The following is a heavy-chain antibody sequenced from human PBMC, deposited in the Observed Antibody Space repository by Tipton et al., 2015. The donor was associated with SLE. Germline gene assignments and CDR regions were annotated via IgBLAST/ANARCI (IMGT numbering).Heavy chain of an antibody. V-gene: IGHV4-4*08. CDR2: THTSGST. CDR3: ASGGYYASGSYYGGWFDP. CDR1: GGSISNYY. J-gene: IGHJ5*02. Sequence: TLPLTCKVSGGSISNYYWSWIRLTSGERLEWIGYTHTSGSTNYNPSLKSRVSISVDTSKNQVSLKLTSVTAADTGVYYCASGGYYASGSYYGGWFDPWGQGTLVTVSS. D-gene: IGHD3-10*01.